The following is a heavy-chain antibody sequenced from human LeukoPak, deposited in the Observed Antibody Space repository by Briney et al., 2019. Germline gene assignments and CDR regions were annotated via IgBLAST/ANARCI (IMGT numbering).Heavy chain of an antibody. CDR3: ARPYYYSSGSLPY. V-gene: IGHV3-7*01. CDR2: INQDGSEK. J-gene: IGHJ4*02. CDR1: GFTFNNYW. Sequence: GGSLRLSCAASGFTFNNYWMTWVRQAPGKGLEWVANINQDGSEKYYVDSVKGRFTISRDNAKNSLSLQMNSLRAEDTAVYYCARPYYYSSGSLPYWGQGTLVTVSS. D-gene: IGHD3-10*01.